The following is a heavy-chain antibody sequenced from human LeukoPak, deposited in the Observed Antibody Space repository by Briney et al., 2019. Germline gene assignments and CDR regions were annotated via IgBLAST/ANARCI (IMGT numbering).Heavy chain of an antibody. V-gene: IGHV3-23*01. Sequence: GGSLRLSCAASGFTFSSYGMSWVRQASGKGLEWVSAISGSGGSTYYADSVKGRFTISRDNSKNTLYLQMNSLRAEDTAVYYCARSLGYCSSTSCYGNDYWGQGTLVTVSS. CDR1: GFTFSSYG. J-gene: IGHJ4*02. CDR3: ARSLGYCSSTSCYGNDY. CDR2: ISGSGGST. D-gene: IGHD2-2*01.